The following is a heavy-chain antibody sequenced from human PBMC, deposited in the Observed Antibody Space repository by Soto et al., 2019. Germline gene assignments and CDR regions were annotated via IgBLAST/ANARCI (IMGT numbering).Heavy chain of an antibody. V-gene: IGHV4-34*01. Sequence: SETLSLTCAVYGGSFSGYYWSWIRQPPGKGLEWIGEINHSGSTNYNPSLKSRVTISVDTSKNQFSLKLSSVTAADTAVYYCAKITIFGEADYWGQGTLVTVSS. CDR2: INHSGST. CDR3: AKITIFGEADY. CDR1: GGSFSGYY. D-gene: IGHD3-3*01. J-gene: IGHJ4*02.